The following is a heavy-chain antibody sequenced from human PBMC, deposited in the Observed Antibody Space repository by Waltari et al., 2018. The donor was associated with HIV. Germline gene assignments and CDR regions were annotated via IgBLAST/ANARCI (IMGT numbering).Heavy chain of an antibody. CDR1: GLTVSSNY. V-gene: IGHV3-53*01. Sequence: EVQLVESGGGLIEPGGSLRLSRAASGLTVSSNYMSWVRQAPGKGLEWVSVIYSGGSRYYADSVKGRFTISRDNSKNTLSLHMNSLGPEDTAVYYCARDPRSSGYYGMDVWGQGTTVTVSS. J-gene: IGHJ6*02. D-gene: IGHD1-26*01. CDR3: ARDPRSSGYYGMDV. CDR2: IYSGGSR.